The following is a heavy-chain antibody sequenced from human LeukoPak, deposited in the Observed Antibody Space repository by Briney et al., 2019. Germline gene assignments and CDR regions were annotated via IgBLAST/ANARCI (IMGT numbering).Heavy chain of an antibody. CDR2: IWYDGSNK. D-gene: IGHD3-3*01. CDR3: ASSPAYYDFWSGYYTPGGAFDI. Sequence: GGSLRLSCAASGFTFSSYGMHWVRQAPGKGLEWGAVIWYDGSNKYYADSVKGRFTISRDNSKNTLYLQMNSLRAEDTAVYYCASSPAYYDFWSGYYTPGGAFDIWGQGTMVTVSS. CDR1: GFTFSSYG. J-gene: IGHJ3*02. V-gene: IGHV3-33*01.